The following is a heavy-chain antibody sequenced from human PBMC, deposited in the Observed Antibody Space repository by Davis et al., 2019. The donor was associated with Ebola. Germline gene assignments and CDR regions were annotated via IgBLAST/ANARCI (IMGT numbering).Heavy chain of an antibody. Sequence: SETLSLTCTVSGGSINIRSYYWSWIRQPPGKGLEWIAYIFYTGTTKYNPSLKGRVTISIDRSNKQFSLTLNSVTAADTAVYYCARGVGGGTTNWFDPWGQGTLVTVSS. D-gene: IGHD2-15*01. CDR3: ARGVGGGTTNWFDP. J-gene: IGHJ5*02. V-gene: IGHV4-61*01. CDR2: IFYTGTT. CDR1: GGSINIRSYY.